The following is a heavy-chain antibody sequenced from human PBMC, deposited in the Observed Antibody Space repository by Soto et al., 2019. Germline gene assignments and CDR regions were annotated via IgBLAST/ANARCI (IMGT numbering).Heavy chain of an antibody. J-gene: IGHJ4*02. Sequence: SETLSLTCAVSGGSISSGGYSWSWIRQPPGKGLEWIGYIYHSGSTYYNPSLKSRVTISVDRSKDQFSLKLSSVTAADTAVYYCARDSYYHSSSGYYVFDYWGQGTLVTVSS. CDR1: GGSISSGGYS. CDR3: ARDSYYHSSSGYYVFDY. D-gene: IGHD3-22*01. V-gene: IGHV4-30-2*01. CDR2: IYHSGST.